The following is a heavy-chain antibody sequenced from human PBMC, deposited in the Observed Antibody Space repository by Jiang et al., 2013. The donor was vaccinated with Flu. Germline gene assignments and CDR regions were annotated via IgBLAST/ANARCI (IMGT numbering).Heavy chain of an antibody. CDR3: ARGYSSSSVVVPVRS. Sequence: PGLVKPAQTLSLTCTVSGGSISSGGYYWSWIRQPPGKGLEWIGYIYYSGSTYYNPSLKSRVTISVDTSKNQFSLKLSSVTAADTAVYYCARGYSSSSVVVPVRSWGQGTLVTVSS. J-gene: IGHJ5*02. D-gene: IGHD6-13*01. CDR2: IYYSGST. CDR1: GGSISSGGYY. V-gene: IGHV4-30-4*01.